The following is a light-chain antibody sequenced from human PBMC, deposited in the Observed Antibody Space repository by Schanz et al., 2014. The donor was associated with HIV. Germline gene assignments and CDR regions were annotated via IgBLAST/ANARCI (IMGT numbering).Light chain of an antibody. CDR3: QQYGGSPT. CDR1: QNIGSEF. J-gene: IGKJ1*01. CDR2: GAS. Sequence: EIVLTQSPGTLSLSPGERATISCRASQNIGSEFLAWYQQKRGQAPRLLIYGASTRATGIPGRFSGSGSGTEFTLTISRLEPEDFAVYYCQQYGGSPTFGQGTRVEIK. V-gene: IGKV3-20*01.